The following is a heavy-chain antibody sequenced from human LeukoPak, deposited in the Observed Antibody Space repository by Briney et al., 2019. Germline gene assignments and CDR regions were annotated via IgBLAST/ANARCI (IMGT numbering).Heavy chain of an antibody. CDR1: GFTFSNAW. D-gene: IGHD6-13*01. Sequence: GGSLRLSCTASGFTFSNAWMNWVRQAPGKGLEWVGRIKSKTDGGTIDSAAPVKGRFTISRDDSKNTLYLQMNSLKIEDTAVYYCTTEGGTEYSSSWSDGGFDFWGQGTLVTVSS. J-gene: IGHJ4*02. CDR3: TTEGGTEYSSSWSDGGFDF. V-gene: IGHV3-15*07. CDR2: IKSKTDGGTI.